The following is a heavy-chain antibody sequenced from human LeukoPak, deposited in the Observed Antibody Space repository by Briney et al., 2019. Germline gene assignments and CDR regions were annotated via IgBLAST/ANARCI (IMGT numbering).Heavy chain of an antibody. Sequence: SETLSLTCTVSGGSISSYYWSWIRQPAGKGLEWIGRIYTSGSTNYNPSLKSRVTISVDTSKNQFSLKLSSVTAADTAVYYCAVLWFGESDAFDIWGQGTMVTVSS. CDR1: GGSISSYY. J-gene: IGHJ3*02. D-gene: IGHD3-10*01. CDR2: IYTSGST. CDR3: AVLWFGESDAFDI. V-gene: IGHV4-4*07.